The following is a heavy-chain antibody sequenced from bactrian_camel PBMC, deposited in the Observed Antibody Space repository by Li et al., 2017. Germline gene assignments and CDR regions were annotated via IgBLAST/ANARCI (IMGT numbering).Heavy chain of an antibody. V-gene: IGHV3S55*01. CDR3: AAGSPWTQQQAMSRWGYNY. Sequence: HVQLVESGGGSVQDGGSLRLSCTISGGTFGATDMGWYLQAPGNECDLVSSLTYDGSAYYAASVKGRFTISKDNAMNTLYLQMNGLKADDTAMYYCAAGSPWTQQQAMSRWGYNYWGQGTQVTVS. J-gene: IGHJ4*01. CDR2: LTYDGSA. CDR1: GGTFGATD. D-gene: IGHD5*01.